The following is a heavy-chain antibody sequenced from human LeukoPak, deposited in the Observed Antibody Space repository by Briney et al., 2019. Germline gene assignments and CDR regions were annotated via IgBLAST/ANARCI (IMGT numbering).Heavy chain of an antibody. D-gene: IGHD6-13*01. CDR3: ARTTGAAAGLDY. CDR2: ISSSSSYT. CDR1: GFTFSDYY. V-gene: IGHV3-11*06. Sequence: GGSLRLSCAASGFTFSDYYMSWIRQAPGKGLEWVSYISSSSSYTNYADSVKGRFTISRDNAKNSLYLQMNCLRAEDTAVYYCARTTGAAAGLDYWGQGTLVTVSS. J-gene: IGHJ4*02.